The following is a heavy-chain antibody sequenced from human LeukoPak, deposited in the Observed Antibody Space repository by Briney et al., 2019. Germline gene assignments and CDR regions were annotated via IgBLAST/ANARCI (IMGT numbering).Heavy chain of an antibody. D-gene: IGHD5-18*01. Sequence: SETLSLTCSVSGDSVISYYWNWLRQSPGKGLEWIGNIHHFGRTEYNSSLRSRVTMFLDSSKNQFSLKLTSVTPTDTAVYYCARGLWTQPGLVPFNYWGQGILVTVSS. CDR1: GDSVISYY. J-gene: IGHJ4*02. CDR2: IHHFGRT. CDR3: ARGLWTQPGLVPFNY. V-gene: IGHV4-59*02.